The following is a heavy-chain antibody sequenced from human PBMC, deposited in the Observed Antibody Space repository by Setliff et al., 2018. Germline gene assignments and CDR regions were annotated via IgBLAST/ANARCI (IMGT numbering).Heavy chain of an antibody. CDR2: IRGRTDNYAT. J-gene: IGHJ3*02. Sequence: GGSLRLSCAASGFSFSGSAVYWVRQASVKDLEWIGRIRGRTDNYATAYAASVRGRFTISRDDSKNTAYLQMNSLKTEDTAVYYCTFARDGYDVFDIWGQGTMVTVSS. D-gene: IGHD5-18*01. CDR1: GFSFSGSA. CDR3: TFARDGYDVFDI. V-gene: IGHV3-73*01.